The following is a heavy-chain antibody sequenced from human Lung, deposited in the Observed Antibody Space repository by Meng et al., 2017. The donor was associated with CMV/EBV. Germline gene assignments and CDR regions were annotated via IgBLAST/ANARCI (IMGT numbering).Heavy chain of an antibody. Sequence: GCPVTVRNYYWSWLRQPPGKKLEWVGYVHYRGCKNCIPSHKGRVIISADTSKNQFTLKLSSVTAAGTAGYYCARGGGTTVAPTLDYWGQGTLVTVSS. CDR3: ARGGGTTVAPTLDY. CDR2: VHYRGCK. CDR1: GCPVTVRNYY. J-gene: IGHJ4*02. D-gene: IGHD4-23*01. V-gene: IGHV4-61*01.